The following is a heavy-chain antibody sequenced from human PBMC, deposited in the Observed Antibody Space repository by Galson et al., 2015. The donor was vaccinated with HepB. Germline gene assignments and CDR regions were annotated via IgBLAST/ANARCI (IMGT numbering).Heavy chain of an antibody. D-gene: IGHD6-19*01. CDR2: IGASGTT. CDR1: GFTFSSYA. CDR3: AKRYGSGWYYFDY. Sequence: SLRLSCAASGFTFSSYAMTWVRQAPGKGLEWVSVIGASGTTYCADSVKGRFTISRDNSKNTLYLQMNSLRAEDTAVYYCAKRYGSGWYYFDYWGQGTPVTVSS. J-gene: IGHJ4*02. V-gene: IGHV3-23*01.